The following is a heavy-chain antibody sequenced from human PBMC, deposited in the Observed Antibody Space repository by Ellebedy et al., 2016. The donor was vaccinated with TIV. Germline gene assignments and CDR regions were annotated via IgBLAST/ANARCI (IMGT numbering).Heavy chain of an antibody. D-gene: IGHD6-19*01. Sequence: ASVKVSXKTSGYTFTGYYMHWVRQAPGQGLEWMGWINPNSGGTRYSQRFQGRVTMTRDTAISTTYMELSSLTSDDTAVYYCSRARARYIAVAGTYWFDRWGQGTLVTVSS. CDR3: SRARARYIAVAGTYWFDR. J-gene: IGHJ5*02. V-gene: IGHV1-2*02. CDR2: INPNSGGT. CDR1: GYTFTGYY.